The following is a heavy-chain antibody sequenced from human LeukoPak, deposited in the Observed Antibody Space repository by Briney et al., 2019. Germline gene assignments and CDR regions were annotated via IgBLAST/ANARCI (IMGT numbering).Heavy chain of an antibody. D-gene: IGHD3-10*01. V-gene: IGHV4-34*01. CDR2: INHSGST. Sequence: SETLSLTCAVYGGSFSGYYWSWIRQPPGKGLEWIGEINHSGSTNYNPSLKSRVAISVATSKNQFSLKLSSVPAADTAVYYCARATITMVRGVIKYYFDYWGQGTLVTVSS. CDR3: ARATITMVRGVIKYYFDY. CDR1: GGSFSGYY. J-gene: IGHJ4*02.